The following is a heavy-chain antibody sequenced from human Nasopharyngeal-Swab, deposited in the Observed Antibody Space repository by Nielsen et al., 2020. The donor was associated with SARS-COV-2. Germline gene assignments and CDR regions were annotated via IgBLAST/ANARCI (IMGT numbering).Heavy chain of an antibody. D-gene: IGHD4-11*01. CDR3: AAYSSGPYYYYGMDV. CDR1: GFTFTCSA. V-gene: IGHV1-58*01. J-gene: IGHJ6*02. Sequence: SVKVSCKASGFTFTCSAVQWVRQARGQRLEWIGWIVVGSGNTNYAQKFQERVTITRDMSTSTAYMELSSLRSEDTAVYYCAAYSSGPYYYYGMDVWGQGTTVTVSS. CDR2: IVVGSGNT.